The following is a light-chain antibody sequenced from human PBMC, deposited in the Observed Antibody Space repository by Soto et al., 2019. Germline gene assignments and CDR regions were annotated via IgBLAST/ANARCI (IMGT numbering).Light chain of an antibody. CDR3: SSYGGSSNLV. Sequence: QSVLTQPASVSGSPGQSITISCTGTSSDIGGHKYVSWYQHHADKAPKLMIYEVSNRPSGVPDRFSGSKSGNTASLTVSGLQAEDEADYYCSSYGGSSNLVFGGGTKLTVL. CDR2: EVS. V-gene: IGLV2-8*01. J-gene: IGLJ2*01. CDR1: SSDIGGHKY.